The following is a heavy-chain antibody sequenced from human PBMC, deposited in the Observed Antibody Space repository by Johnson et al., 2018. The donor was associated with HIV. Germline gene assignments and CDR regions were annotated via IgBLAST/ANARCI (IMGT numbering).Heavy chain of an antibody. CDR2: IKSKTDGGTT. D-gene: IGHD5-18*01. CDR1: GFTFSNAW. Sequence: VQLVESGGGLVKPGGSLRLSCAASGFTFSNAWMSWVRQAPGKGLEWVGRIKSKTDGGTTDYAAPVKGRFTISRDDSKNTLYLQMNSLRAGDTAVYYGARGRGVGRPIQKWLGAAFDIWGQGTMVTVSS. V-gene: IGHV3-15*01. J-gene: IGHJ3*02. CDR3: ARGRGVGRPIQKWLGAAFDI.